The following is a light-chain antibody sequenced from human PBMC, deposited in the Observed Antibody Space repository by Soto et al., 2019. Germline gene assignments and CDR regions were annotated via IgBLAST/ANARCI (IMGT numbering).Light chain of an antibody. Sequence: QSALTQPASVSGSPGQSITISCTGTSSDVGDYNYVSWYQNHPGKAPKLMIYDVSNRPSGVSNRFSGSKSGNTASLTISGLQAEVEADYYCSSYRSSTTLSIFGGGTKLTVL. J-gene: IGLJ2*01. CDR2: DVS. CDR1: SSDVGDYNY. CDR3: SSYRSSTTLSI. V-gene: IGLV2-14*03.